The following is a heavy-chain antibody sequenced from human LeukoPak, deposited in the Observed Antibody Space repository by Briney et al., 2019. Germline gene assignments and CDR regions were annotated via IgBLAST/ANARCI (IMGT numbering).Heavy chain of an antibody. J-gene: IGHJ6*03. Sequence: SETLSLTCTVSGGSINSDYWSWIRQPPGKGLEWIGYIYYSGSTNYNPSLKSRVTMSVDTSKNQFSLKLSSVTAADTAVYYCAREKGDYGSSGRHYHYYMDVWGKGTTVTVSS. CDR2: IYYSGST. D-gene: IGHD3-22*01. CDR3: AREKGDYGSSGRHYHYYMDV. CDR1: GGSINSDY. V-gene: IGHV4-59*01.